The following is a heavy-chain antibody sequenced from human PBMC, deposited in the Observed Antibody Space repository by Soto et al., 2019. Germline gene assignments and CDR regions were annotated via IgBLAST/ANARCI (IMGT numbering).Heavy chain of an antibody. D-gene: IGHD2-15*01. J-gene: IGHJ4*02. Sequence: EASVKVSCKVSGYTLTELSMHWVRQAPGKGLEWMGGFDPEDGETIYAQKFQGRVTMTEDTSTDTAYMELSSLRSEDTAVYYCATSACSGGSCYHYYFDYWGQGTLVTVSS. V-gene: IGHV1-24*01. CDR2: FDPEDGET. CDR1: GYTLTELS. CDR3: ATSACSGGSCYHYYFDY.